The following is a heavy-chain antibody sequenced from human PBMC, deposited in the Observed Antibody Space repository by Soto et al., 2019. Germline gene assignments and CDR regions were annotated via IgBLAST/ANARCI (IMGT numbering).Heavy chain of an antibody. CDR2: IWYDGSNK. Sequence: GGSLRLSCAASGFTFSSYGMHWVRQAPGKGLEWVAVIWYDGSNKYYADSVKGRFTISRDNSKNTLYLQMNSPRAEDTAVYYCARGVVVAATAQYYFDYWGQGTLVTVSS. J-gene: IGHJ4*02. CDR1: GFTFSSYG. CDR3: ARGVVVAATAQYYFDY. V-gene: IGHV3-33*01. D-gene: IGHD2-15*01.